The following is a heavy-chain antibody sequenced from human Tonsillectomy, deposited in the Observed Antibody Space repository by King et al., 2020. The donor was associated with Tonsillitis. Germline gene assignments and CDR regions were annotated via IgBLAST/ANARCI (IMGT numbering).Heavy chain of an antibody. CDR1: GCSLSIMGMC. J-gene: IGHJ4*02. V-gene: IGHV2-70*01. CDR2: LVGEVVK. Sequence: TLKESGPALVKPTQTLTLTCTFSGCSLSIMGMCVSWIRQPPGKSPEWVALLVGEVVKYYSTSLNTRLTMSKDTSKNQVVLTMTNMDPVDTATYYCARSFPSSSGYWDWGQGTLVTVSS. CDR3: ARSFPSSSGYWD. D-gene: IGHD3-22*01.